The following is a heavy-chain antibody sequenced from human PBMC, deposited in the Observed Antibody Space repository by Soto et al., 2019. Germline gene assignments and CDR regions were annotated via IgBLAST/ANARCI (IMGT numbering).Heavy chain of an antibody. Sequence: ASVKVSCKASGYTFTSYGISWVRQAPGQGLEWMGWISAYNGNTNYAQKLQGRVTMTTDTSTSTAYMELRSLRSDDTAVYYCARLTGTNPSYYYYYMDVWGKGTTVPVSS. CDR2: ISAYNGNT. CDR1: GYTFTSYG. CDR3: ARLTGTNPSYYYYYMDV. J-gene: IGHJ6*03. D-gene: IGHD1-7*01. V-gene: IGHV1-18*01.